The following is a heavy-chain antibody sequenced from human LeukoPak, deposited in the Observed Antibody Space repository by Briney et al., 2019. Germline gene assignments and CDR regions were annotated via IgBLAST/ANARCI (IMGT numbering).Heavy chain of an antibody. D-gene: IGHD6-13*01. CDR1: GFTFSSYS. CDR2: ISNTNAI. V-gene: IGHV3-69-1*01. CDR3: ARGSSSWYYFDY. J-gene: IGHJ4*02. Sequence: AGGSLRLSCAASGFTFSSYSMNWVRQSPGKGLEWVSSISNTNAIYADSVKGRFTISRDNARNSLYLQMYSLRVEDTAVYYCARGSSSWYYFDYWGQGTLVTVSS.